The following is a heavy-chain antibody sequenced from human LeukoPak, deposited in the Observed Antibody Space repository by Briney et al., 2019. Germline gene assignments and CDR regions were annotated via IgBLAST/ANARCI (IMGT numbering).Heavy chain of an antibody. J-gene: IGHJ4*02. Sequence: ASVKVSCKASGGTFSSYAISWVRQAPGQGLEWMGGIIPIFGTANYAQKFQGRVTITTDESTSTAYMELSSLRSEDTAVYYCATSQGYGSGSAFDYWGQGTLVTISS. CDR2: IIPIFGTA. CDR1: GGTFSSYA. V-gene: IGHV1-69*05. CDR3: ATSQGYGSGSAFDY. D-gene: IGHD3-10*01.